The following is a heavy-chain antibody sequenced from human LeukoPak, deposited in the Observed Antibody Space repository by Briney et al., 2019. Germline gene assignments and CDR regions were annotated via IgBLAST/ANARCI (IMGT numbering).Heavy chain of an antibody. CDR1: GDTFNSHA. Sequence: SVKVSCKASGDTFNSHAISWVRQAPGQGLEWMGRIIPILGIPNNAQKLQGRVTITADKSTSTVYMELSSLRSEDTAVYYCARDFKQQLAPYYYYYMDVWGKGTTVTVSS. CDR2: IIPILGIP. V-gene: IGHV1-69*04. J-gene: IGHJ6*03. D-gene: IGHD6-13*01. CDR3: ARDFKQQLAPYYYYYMDV.